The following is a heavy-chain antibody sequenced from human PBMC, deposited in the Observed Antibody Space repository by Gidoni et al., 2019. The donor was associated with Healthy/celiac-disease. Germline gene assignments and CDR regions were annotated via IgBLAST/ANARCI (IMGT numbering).Heavy chain of an antibody. D-gene: IGHD1-20*01. V-gene: IGHV3-9*01. CDR3: AKVGGSLVYSTFS. CDR1: GFTFDDYA. J-gene: IGHJ4*02. Sequence: EVQLVESGGGLVQPGRSLRLSCAASGFTFDDYAMHWVRQAPGKGLEWVSGISWNSGSIGYADSVKGRFTISRDNAKNSLYLQMNSLRAEDTALYYCAKVGGSLVYSTFSWGQGTLVTVSS. CDR2: ISWNSGSI.